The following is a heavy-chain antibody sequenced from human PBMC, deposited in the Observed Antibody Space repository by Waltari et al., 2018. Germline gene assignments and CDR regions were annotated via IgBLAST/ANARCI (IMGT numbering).Heavy chain of an antibody. CDR3: ASSSRGLDY. V-gene: IGHV4-61*02. J-gene: IGHJ4*02. CDR2: IYTSGST. Sequence: QVQLQESGPGLVKPSQTLSLTCTVSGGSISSGSYYWRWIRQPAVKGLEWIGRIYTSGSTNYNPSLKSRVTISVDTSKNQFSLKLSSVTAADTAVYYCASSSRGLDYWGQGTLVTVSS. CDR1: GGSISSGSYY. D-gene: IGHD3-10*01.